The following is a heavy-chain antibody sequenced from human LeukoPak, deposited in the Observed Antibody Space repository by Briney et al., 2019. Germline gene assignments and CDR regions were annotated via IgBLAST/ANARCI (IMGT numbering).Heavy chain of an antibody. V-gene: IGHV5-51*01. CDR2: IYPGDSDT. J-gene: IGHJ3*02. Sequence: GESLQISCQGSGYSFTSYWIGWVRPMPGKGLEWMGIIYPGDSDTRYSPSFQGQVTISADKSISIAYLQWSSLKASDTAMYYCARRVVATDYDAFDIWGQGTMVSVSS. CDR3: ARRVVATDYDAFDI. D-gene: IGHD5-12*01. CDR1: GYSFTSYW.